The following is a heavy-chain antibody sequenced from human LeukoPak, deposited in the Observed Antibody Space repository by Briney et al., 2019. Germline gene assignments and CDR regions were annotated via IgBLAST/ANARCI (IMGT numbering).Heavy chain of an antibody. CDR1: GFTFSSYW. CDR3: ASITYYDILTGYYKDFDY. D-gene: IGHD3-9*01. J-gene: IGHJ4*02. CDR2: IKQDGSEK. V-gene: IGHV3-7*01. Sequence: PGGSLRLSCAASGFTFSSYWMSWVRQAPGKGLEWVANIKQDGSEKYYVDSVRGRFTISRDNAKNSLYLQMNSLRAEDTAVYYCASITYYDILTGYYKDFDYWGQGTLVTVSS.